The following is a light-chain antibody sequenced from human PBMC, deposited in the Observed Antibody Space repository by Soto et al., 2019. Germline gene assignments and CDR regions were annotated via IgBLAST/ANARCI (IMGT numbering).Light chain of an antibody. CDR3: QQYDNLT. Sequence: DVTISHSLSTLSASVGDRATIICRASQDINNYLAWYQQKPGKAPKLLIYDASNLETGVPSRFSGSGSGTDFTFTISSLQPEDIATYYCQQYDNLTFGQGTRLEI. CDR2: DAS. J-gene: IGKJ5*01. CDR1: QDINNY. V-gene: IGKV1-33*01.